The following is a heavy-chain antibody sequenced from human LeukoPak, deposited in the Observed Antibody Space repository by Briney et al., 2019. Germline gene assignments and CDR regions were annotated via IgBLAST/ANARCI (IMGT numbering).Heavy chain of an antibody. D-gene: IGHD5/OR15-5a*01. CDR2: IIPIFAIV. Sequence: GSSVKVSCKASGGTLSSYALNWVRQAPGQGLEWIGRIIPIFAIVNYAQNFQGRVTITADKSTNTAYMELSSLRFEDTAFYYCARADSGGYSLDENFDYWGQGTLVTVSS. J-gene: IGHJ4*02. V-gene: IGHV1-69*04. CDR1: GGTLSSYA. CDR3: ARADSGGYSLDENFDY.